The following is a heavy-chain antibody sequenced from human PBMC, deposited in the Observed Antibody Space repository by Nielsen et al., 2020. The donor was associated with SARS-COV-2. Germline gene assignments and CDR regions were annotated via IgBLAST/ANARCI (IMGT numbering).Heavy chain of an antibody. CDR1: GGSVNTHAW. V-gene: IGHV4-4*02. CDR3: ARVSNSGWIFDY. Sequence: SETLSLTCAVFGGSVNTHAWWSWVRQAPGKGLEWIGEVYHSGATNYNPSLRSRVTLSMDKSRNQFSLNLSSVTAADTAVYYCARVSNSGWIFDYWGQGTLITVSS. CDR2: VYHSGAT. D-gene: IGHD6-19*01. J-gene: IGHJ4*02.